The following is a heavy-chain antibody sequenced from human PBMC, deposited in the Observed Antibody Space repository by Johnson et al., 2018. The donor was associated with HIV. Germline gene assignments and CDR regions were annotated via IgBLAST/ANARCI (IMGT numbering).Heavy chain of an antibody. CDR2: ISYSGSST. CDR3: ARDRGVVWSGYYSAFDI. CDR1: GFSFDSHA. Sequence: MQLVESGGGLVQPGGSLRLSCAASGFSFDSHAINWVRQAPGKGLQWVSAISYSGSSTYYADSVKGRFTISRDNSRSTVYLHMINLRADDTALYYCARDRGVVWSGYYSAFDIWGQGTMVTVSS. J-gene: IGHJ3*02. D-gene: IGHD3-3*01. V-gene: IGHV3-23*04.